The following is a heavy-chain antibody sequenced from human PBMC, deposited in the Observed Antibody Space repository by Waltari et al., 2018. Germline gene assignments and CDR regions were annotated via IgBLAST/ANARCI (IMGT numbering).Heavy chain of an antibody. Sequence: QVQLQESGPGLVKPSETLSLTCAVSGYSISSGYYWGWIRQPPGKGLEWIGSIYHGGSTYYNPALKSRVTISVDPSKNQFSLKLSSVTAADTAVYYCARENYDFWSAPVRYFDLWGRGTLVTVSS. CDR1: GYSISSGYY. CDR3: ARENYDFWSAPVRYFDL. V-gene: IGHV4-38-2*02. CDR2: IYHGGST. D-gene: IGHD3-3*01. J-gene: IGHJ2*01.